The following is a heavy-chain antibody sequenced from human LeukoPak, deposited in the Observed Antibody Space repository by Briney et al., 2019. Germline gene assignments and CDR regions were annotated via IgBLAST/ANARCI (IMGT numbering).Heavy chain of an antibody. Sequence: ASVKVSCKASGYTFTSYDINWVRQATGQGLEWMGWMNPNSGNTGYAQKFQGRVTMTRYTSISTAYMELSSLRSEDTAVYYCARDHSKYGGPFDAFDIWGQGTMVTVSS. CDR3: ARDHSKYGGPFDAFDI. J-gene: IGHJ3*02. CDR1: GYTFTSYD. CDR2: MNPNSGNT. D-gene: IGHD4-23*01. V-gene: IGHV1-8*01.